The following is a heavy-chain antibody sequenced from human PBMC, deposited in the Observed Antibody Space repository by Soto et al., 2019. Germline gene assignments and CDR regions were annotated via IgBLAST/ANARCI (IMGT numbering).Heavy chain of an antibody. J-gene: IGHJ6*03. CDR3: ERRVGGCTNGVFYKTNYYYYYMDV. D-gene: IGHD2-8*01. Sequence: PSETLSLTCTVSGGSISSYYWSWIRQPPGKGLEWTGYIYYSGSTNYNPSLKSRVTISVDTSKNQFSLKLSSVTAADTAVYYCERRVGGCTNGVFYKTNYYYYYMDVCGKGYTVTVSS. V-gene: IGHV4-59*08. CDR1: GGSISSYY. CDR2: IYYSGST.